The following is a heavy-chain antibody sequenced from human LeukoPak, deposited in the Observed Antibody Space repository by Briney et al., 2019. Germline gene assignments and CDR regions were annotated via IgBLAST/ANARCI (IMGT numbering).Heavy chain of an antibody. Sequence: GGSLRLSCAASGFTFSSYAISWVRQAPGKGLEWVSVISGSGGTTHYADSVKGRFTISRDNSKNTLYLQMNSLRGEDTAVYYCAKDGQVNQPDRLFTDWGQGTLVIVSS. CDR1: GFTFSSYA. V-gene: IGHV3-23*01. D-gene: IGHD1-14*01. CDR3: AKDGQVNQPDRLFTD. CDR2: ISGSGGTT. J-gene: IGHJ4*02.